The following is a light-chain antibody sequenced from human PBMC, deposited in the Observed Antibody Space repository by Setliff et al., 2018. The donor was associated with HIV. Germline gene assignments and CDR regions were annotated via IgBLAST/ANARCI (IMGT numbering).Light chain of an antibody. J-gene: IGLJ1*01. V-gene: IGLV2-14*03. CDR2: DVS. CDR3: SSYTTTKTYV. CDR1: HDDVGSYDY. Sequence: QSALAQPASVSGSPGQTISISCTGTHDDVGSYDYVSWYQQHPGKAPKLIIFDVSKGPSGVSNRFSGSKSGNTASLTISGLQAADEADYYCSSYTTTKTYVFGSGTKVTV.